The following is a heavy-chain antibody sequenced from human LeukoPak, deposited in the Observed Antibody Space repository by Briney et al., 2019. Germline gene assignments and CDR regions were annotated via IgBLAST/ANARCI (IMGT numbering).Heavy chain of an antibody. V-gene: IGHV4-34*01. J-gene: IGHJ3*02. Sequence: PSETLSLTCAVYGGSFSGYYWSWIRQPPGKGLEWIGEINHSGSTNYNPSLKSRVTISVDTSKNQFSLKLSSVTAADTAVYYCASRRWHRHPFDIWGQGTMVTVSS. CDR1: GGSFSGYY. CDR3: ASRRWHRHPFDI. CDR2: INHSGST.